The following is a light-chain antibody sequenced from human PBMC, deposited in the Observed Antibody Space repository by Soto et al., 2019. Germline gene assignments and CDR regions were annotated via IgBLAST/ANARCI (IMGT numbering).Light chain of an antibody. CDR2: AAS. V-gene: IGKV1-39*01. Sequence: DLQMTQSPSSLSASVGARVTITCRASQSISSYLNWYQQKPGKAPKLLIYAASSLQSGVPSRFGGIESGTELTLTISSLQPDDGEIYDGQQYNSYSWTFGQGTKVDIK. J-gene: IGKJ1*01. CDR3: QQYNSYSWT. CDR1: QSISSY.